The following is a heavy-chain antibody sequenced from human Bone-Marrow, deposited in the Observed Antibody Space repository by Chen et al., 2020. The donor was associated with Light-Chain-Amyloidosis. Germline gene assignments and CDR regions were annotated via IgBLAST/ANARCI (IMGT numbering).Heavy chain of an antibody. J-gene: IGHJ3*02. V-gene: IGHV4-39*01. Sequence: QLQLQESGPGLVKPSETLSLTCSVSGGSISSTRYSWGWIRQPPGKGLEWVGNIYHTGNTHHNPSLKSRVTMSVDTSKDQFSLHVNSVTAADTAIYYWARLAVVEGATAINAFDIWGQGTMVIVSS. CDR2: IYHTGNT. CDR1: GGSISSTRYS. D-gene: IGHD2-15*01. CDR3: ARLAVVEGATAINAFDI.